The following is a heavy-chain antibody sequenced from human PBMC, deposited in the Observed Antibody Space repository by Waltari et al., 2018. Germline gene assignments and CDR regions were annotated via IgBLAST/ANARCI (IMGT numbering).Heavy chain of an antibody. Sequence: EVQLVESGGGLVQPGGSLRLSCAASGFPFSDYYMDCVRQAPGKGLEGHGPSRNKDHNYATEYAASVKGRIIISRDESKNSLFLQMNSLKSEDTAVYYCTRVQGGVITALDIWGQGTMVTVSS. CDR1: GFPFSDYY. CDR3: TRVQGGVITALDI. J-gene: IGHJ3*02. CDR2: SRNKDHNYAT. D-gene: IGHD3-16*02. V-gene: IGHV3-72*01.